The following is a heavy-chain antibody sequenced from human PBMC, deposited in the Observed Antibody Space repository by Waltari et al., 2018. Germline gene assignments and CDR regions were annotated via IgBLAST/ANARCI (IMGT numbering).Heavy chain of an antibody. D-gene: IGHD2-21*02. CDR1: GFTFSSYS. CDR2: ISSSSSYI. Sequence: EVQLVESGGGLVKPGGSLRLSCAASGFTFSSYSMNWVRQAPGKGLEWVSSISSSSSYIYYADSAKGRFTISRDNAKNSLYLQMNSLRAEDTSVYYCARSHWLGTAIFYYGMDVWGQGTTVTVSS. CDR3: ARSHWLGTAIFYYGMDV. J-gene: IGHJ6*02. V-gene: IGHV3-21*01.